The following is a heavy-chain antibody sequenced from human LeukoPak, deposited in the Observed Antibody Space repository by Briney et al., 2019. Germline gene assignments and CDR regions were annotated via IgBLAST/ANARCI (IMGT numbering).Heavy chain of an antibody. CDR1: GYTFTTYG. CDR2: ITVFNGDT. J-gene: IGHJ5*02. CDR3: ASSPRTGADGASFDP. D-gene: IGHD3/OR15-3a*01. V-gene: IGHV1-45*02. Sequence: GASVKVSRKASGYTFTTYGISWVRQAPGQALEWMVWITVFNGDTNYAQKFQDRLTITRDGSMSTAYMELSSLTSEDTAMYYCASSPRTGADGASFDPWGQGTLVTVSS.